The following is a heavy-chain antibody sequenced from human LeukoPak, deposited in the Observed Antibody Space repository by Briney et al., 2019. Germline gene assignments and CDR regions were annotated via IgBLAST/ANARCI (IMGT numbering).Heavy chain of an antibody. D-gene: IGHD6-13*01. Sequence: PGGSLRLSCAASGFIFSREWMHWVRQAPGKGLEWVSYISSSSSTIYYADSVKGRFTISRDNAKNSLYLQMNSLRAEDTAVYYCARDAPLYSLDYWGQGTLVTVSS. CDR3: ARDAPLYSLDY. CDR2: ISSSSSTI. V-gene: IGHV3-48*01. J-gene: IGHJ4*02. CDR1: GFIFSREW.